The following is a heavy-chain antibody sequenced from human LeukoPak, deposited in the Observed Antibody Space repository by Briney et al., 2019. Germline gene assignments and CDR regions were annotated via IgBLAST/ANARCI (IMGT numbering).Heavy chain of an antibody. V-gene: IGHV3-7*01. CDR1: GFTFSSYW. CDR2: IKQDGSEK. CDR3: ARAMSSSWYSLPYYFDY. Sequence: GGSLRLSCAASGFTFSSYWVSWVRQAPGKGLEWVANIKQDGSEKYYVDSVKGRFTISRDNAKNSLYLQMNSLRAEDTAVYYCARAMSSSWYSLPYYFDYWGQGTLVTVSS. D-gene: IGHD6-13*01. J-gene: IGHJ4*02.